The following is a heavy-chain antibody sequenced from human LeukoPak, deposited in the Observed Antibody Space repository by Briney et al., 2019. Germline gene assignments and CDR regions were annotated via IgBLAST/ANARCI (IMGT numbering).Heavy chain of an antibody. V-gene: IGHV3-21*01. Sequence: GGSLRLSCAASGFTFSSYSMNWVRQAPGKELEWVSSISSSSSYMYYADSVKGRFTISRDNAKNSLYLQMNSLRAEDTAVYYCARERNNCSGGSCYLYYYYYYMDVWGKGTTVTVSS. D-gene: IGHD2-15*01. J-gene: IGHJ6*03. CDR3: ARERNNCSGGSCYLYYYYYYMDV. CDR1: GFTFSSYS. CDR2: ISSSSSYM.